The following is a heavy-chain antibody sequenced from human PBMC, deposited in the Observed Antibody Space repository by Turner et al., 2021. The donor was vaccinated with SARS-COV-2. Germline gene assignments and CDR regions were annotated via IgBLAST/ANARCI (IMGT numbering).Heavy chain of an antibody. CDR1: GFTVSSNY. D-gene: IGHD3-10*01. CDR2: IYSGGST. Sequence: EVPLVESGGGLVQPGGSLRLSCPASGFTVSSNYMSWVRQAPGKGLEWVSVIYSGGSTFYADSVKGRFTISRDNSKNTLYLQMNSLRAEDTAVYYCAREVSGSSNTGVYFDYWGQGTLVTVSS. J-gene: IGHJ4*02. CDR3: AREVSGSSNTGVYFDY. V-gene: IGHV3-66*01.